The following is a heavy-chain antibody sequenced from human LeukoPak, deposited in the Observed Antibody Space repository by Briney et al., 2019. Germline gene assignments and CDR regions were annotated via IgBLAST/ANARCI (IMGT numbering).Heavy chain of an antibody. Sequence: PSETLSLTCAVYDGSFSGYYWSWLRQPPGKGLEWIGEINHSGSTNYNPSLKSRVTISVDTSKNQFSLKLSSVTAADTAVYYCARSGSGVRGVIINPPPFDYWGQGTLVTVSS. J-gene: IGHJ4*02. CDR3: ARSGSGVRGVIINPPPFDY. D-gene: IGHD3-10*01. CDR2: INHSGST. V-gene: IGHV4-34*01. CDR1: DGSFSGYY.